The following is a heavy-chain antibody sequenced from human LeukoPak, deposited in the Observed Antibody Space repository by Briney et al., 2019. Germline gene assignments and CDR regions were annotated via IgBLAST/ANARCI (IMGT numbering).Heavy chain of an antibody. D-gene: IGHD3-3*01. CDR1: GGSITSTSYY. CDR2: IYYTGSS. V-gene: IGHV4-61*05. CDR3: AKGQSGVNAPQN. Sequence: PSETLSLTCTVSGGSITSTSYYWGWIRQPPGKGLEWIGNIYYTGSSNYNPSLKSRVTMSVDTSNNQFSLKLSSVTAADTAIYYCAKGQSGVNAPQNWGQGTLVTVSS. J-gene: IGHJ4*02.